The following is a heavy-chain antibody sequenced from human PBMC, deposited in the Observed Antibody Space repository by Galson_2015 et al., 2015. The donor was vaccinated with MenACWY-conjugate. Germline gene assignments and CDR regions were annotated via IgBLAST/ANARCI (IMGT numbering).Heavy chain of an antibody. V-gene: IGHV3-11*06. J-gene: IGHJ6*03. CDR3: ARDDCSSGSCILYFYYMDV. Sequence: SLRLSCAASGFSFSEVYMTWIRQTPGKGLEWVSYISSSGDRTQYADSVKGRFTISRDNTKNSLYLQMNSLRAEDTGVYYCARDDCSSGSCILYFYYMDVWGKGTTVTVSS. D-gene: IGHD2-15*01. CDR2: ISSSGDRT. CDR1: GFSFSEVY.